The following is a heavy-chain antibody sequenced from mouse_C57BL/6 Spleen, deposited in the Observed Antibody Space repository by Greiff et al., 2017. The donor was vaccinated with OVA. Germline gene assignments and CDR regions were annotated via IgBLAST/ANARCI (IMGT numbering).Heavy chain of an antibody. D-gene: IGHD1-1*01. J-gene: IGHJ4*01. Sequence: VQLKESGGDLVKPGGSLKLSCAASGFTFSSYGMSWVRQTPDKRLEWVATISSGGSYTYYPDSVKGRFTISRDNAKNTLYLQMSSLKSEDTAMYYCARDYYGSSYVSYAMDYWGQGTSVTVSS. CDR1: GFTFSSYG. CDR3: ARDYYGSSYVSYAMDY. CDR2: ISSGGSYT. V-gene: IGHV5-6*01.